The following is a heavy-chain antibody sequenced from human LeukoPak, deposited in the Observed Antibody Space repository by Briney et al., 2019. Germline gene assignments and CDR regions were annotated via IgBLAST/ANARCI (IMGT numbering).Heavy chain of an antibody. D-gene: IGHD7-27*01. Sequence: SETLSLTCSVSGGSISNYFWTWIRQPPGKGLEWIGYTYSSGSTYYNPSLKSRVTISVDTSKNRFSLKLSTVTAADTAVYYCARRPTGDPKFDYWGQGTLVTVSS. CDR1: GGSISNYF. V-gene: IGHV4-59*08. J-gene: IGHJ4*02. CDR2: TYSSGST. CDR3: ARRPTGDPKFDY.